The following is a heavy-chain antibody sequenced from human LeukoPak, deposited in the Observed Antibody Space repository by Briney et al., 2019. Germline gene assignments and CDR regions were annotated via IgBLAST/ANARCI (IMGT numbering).Heavy chain of an antibody. CDR1: GFTFSSYW. Sequence: GGSLRLSCAASGFTFSSYWMSWVRQAPGKGLEWVSAISGSGGSTYYADSVKGRFTISRDNSKNTLYLQMNSLRAEDTAVYYCAKDTAMVTLGYWGQGTLVTVSS. V-gene: IGHV3-23*01. J-gene: IGHJ4*02. CDR3: AKDTAMVTLGY. D-gene: IGHD5-18*01. CDR2: ISGSGGST.